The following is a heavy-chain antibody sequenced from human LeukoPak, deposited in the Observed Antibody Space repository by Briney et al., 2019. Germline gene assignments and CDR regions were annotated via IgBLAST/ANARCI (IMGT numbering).Heavy chain of an antibody. Sequence: GGSLRLSCAASGFTFSSYTMHWVRQAPGKGLEGVALTSYDGSTKYYADSVKGRFTISRDNSKSTLYLQMNSLRTEDTAVYYCAKDFGSNCCAYLDFWGQGTLLTVSS. CDR3: AKDFGSNCCAYLDF. V-gene: IGHV3-30*04. J-gene: IGHJ4*02. CDR1: GFTFSSYT. D-gene: IGHD2-2*01. CDR2: TSYDGSTK.